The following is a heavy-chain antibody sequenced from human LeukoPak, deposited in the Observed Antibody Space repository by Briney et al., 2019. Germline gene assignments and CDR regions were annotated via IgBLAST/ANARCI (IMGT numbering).Heavy chain of an antibody. CDR1: GFTFSSYS. Sequence: PGGSLRLSCAASGFTFSSYSMNWVRQAPGKGLEWVSYISSSSTIYYADSVKGRFTISRDNAKNSLYLQMNSLRAEDTAVYYCARPFGEHAFDIWGQGTMVTVSS. CDR2: ISSSSTI. D-gene: IGHD3-16*01. V-gene: IGHV3-48*01. CDR3: ARPFGEHAFDI. J-gene: IGHJ3*02.